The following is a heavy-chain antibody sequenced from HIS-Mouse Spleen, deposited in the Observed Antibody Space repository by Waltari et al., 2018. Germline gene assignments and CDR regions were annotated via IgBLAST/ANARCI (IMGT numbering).Heavy chain of an antibody. J-gene: IGHJ2*01. V-gene: IGHV4-39*07. CDR1: GGSISSSSYY. D-gene: IGHD6-13*01. CDR3: AREIPYSSSWYDWYFDL. CDR2: NYYSRSA. Sequence: QLQLQESGPGLVKPSETLSLTCTVSGGSISSSSYYWGWIRQPPGKGLEWIGSNYYSRSAYYHPSLKSRVTISVDTSKNQFSLKLSSVTAADTAVYYCAREIPYSSSWYDWYFDLWGRGTLVTVSS.